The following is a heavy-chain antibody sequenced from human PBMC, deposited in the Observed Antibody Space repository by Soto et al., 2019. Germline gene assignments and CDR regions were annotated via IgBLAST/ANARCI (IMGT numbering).Heavy chain of an antibody. CDR2: IYYSGST. CDR3: ARPQRGGYGSGSYGHDAFDI. Sequence: SETLSLTCTVSGGSISSSSYYWGWIRQPPGKGLEWIGSIYYSGSTYYNPSLKSRVTISVDTSKNQFSLKLSSVTAADTAVYYCARPQRGGYGSGSYGHDAFDIWGQGTMVTVSS. J-gene: IGHJ3*02. V-gene: IGHV4-39*01. CDR1: GGSISSSSYY. D-gene: IGHD3-10*01.